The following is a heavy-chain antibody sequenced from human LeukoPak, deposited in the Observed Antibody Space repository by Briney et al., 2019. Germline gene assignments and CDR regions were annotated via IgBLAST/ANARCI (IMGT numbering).Heavy chain of an antibody. J-gene: IGHJ6*02. D-gene: IGHD3-10*01. V-gene: IGHV3-33*01. CDR3: ARAGAVDRGLDV. CDR2: AYFDGKSY. Sequence: QTGGSLRLSCEASGFTFNNYAMHWVRQAPGKGLEWVAVAYFDGKSYFYAHFVEGRFTISRDNSKNTLNLQMSDLRVEDTALYYCARAGAVDRGLDVWGQGTTVTVSS. CDR1: GFTFNNYA.